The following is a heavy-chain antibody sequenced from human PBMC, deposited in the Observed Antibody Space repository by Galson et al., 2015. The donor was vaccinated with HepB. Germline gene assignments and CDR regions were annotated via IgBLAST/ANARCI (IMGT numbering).Heavy chain of an antibody. CDR2: ISGSGGST. Sequence: SLRLSCAASGFTFSSYAMSWVRQAPGKGLEWVSAISGSGGSTYYADSVKGRFTISRDNSKNTLFLQMNSLRAEDMAVYYCAKGYCSSPSCQFDYWGQGTLVTVSS. V-gene: IGHV3-23*01. D-gene: IGHD2-2*01. CDR3: AKGYCSSPSCQFDY. J-gene: IGHJ4*02. CDR1: GFTFSSYA.